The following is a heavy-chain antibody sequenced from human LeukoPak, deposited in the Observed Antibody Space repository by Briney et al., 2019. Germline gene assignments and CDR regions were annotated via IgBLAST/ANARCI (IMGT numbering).Heavy chain of an antibody. Sequence: GGSLRLSCAASGFTMSHYGVSWVRQAPGKGLEWISGIRSAVETTHYADSVKGRFIISRDNSKNALSLQLNSLRPEDTALYYRAKHFCTGLDCSLFDSWGQGTLVTVSS. V-gene: IGHV3-23*01. CDR2: IRSAVETT. CDR3: AKHFCTGLDCSLFDS. D-gene: IGHD3/OR15-3a*01. CDR1: GFTMSHYG. J-gene: IGHJ4*02.